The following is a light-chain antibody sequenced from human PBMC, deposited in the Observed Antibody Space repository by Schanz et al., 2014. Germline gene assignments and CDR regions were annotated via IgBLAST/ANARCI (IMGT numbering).Light chain of an antibody. CDR3: HQYGTSWWT. V-gene: IGKV3-20*01. J-gene: IGKJ1*01. CDR1: QSVSNSY. CDR2: GAS. Sequence: ENVLTQSPGTLSLSPGERATLSCRASQSVSNSYLTWYQQKPGQAPRLLIYGASSRATGIPDRFSGSGSGTDFTLTISKLEPEDSAVYYCHQYGTSWWTFGQGTKVEVK.